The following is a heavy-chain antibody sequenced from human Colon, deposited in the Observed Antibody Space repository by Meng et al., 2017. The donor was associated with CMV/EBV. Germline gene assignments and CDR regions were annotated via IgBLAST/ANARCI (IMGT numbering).Heavy chain of an antibody. CDR1: FSLSTSGVG. CDR3: AHRLWEFRSGWVPQLVH. V-gene: IGHV2-5*02. Sequence: FSLSTSGVGVGWIRQPPGKALEWLALLYWDNDNRYSPSLRSRLTITKDTSKNQVVLTMTNMDPADTATYYCAHRLWEFRSGWVPQLVHWGQGILVTVSS. CDR2: LYWDNDN. D-gene: IGHD6-19*01. J-gene: IGHJ4*01.